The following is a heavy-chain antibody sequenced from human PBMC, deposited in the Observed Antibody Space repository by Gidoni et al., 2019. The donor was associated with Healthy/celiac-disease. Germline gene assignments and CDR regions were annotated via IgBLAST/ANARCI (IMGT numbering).Heavy chain of an antibody. D-gene: IGHD3-10*01. J-gene: IGHJ4*02. Sequence: QVQPVAPGAGVVQPGRSLRPSCAASGFTFRSYGMPWVRPAPGKGLEWVAVIWYDGSNKYYADSVKGRFTISRDNSKNTLYLQMNSLRAEDTAVYYCAREELWFGELYFDYWGQGTLVTVSS. CDR3: AREELWFGELYFDY. CDR1: GFTFRSYG. V-gene: IGHV3-33*01. CDR2: IWYDGSNK.